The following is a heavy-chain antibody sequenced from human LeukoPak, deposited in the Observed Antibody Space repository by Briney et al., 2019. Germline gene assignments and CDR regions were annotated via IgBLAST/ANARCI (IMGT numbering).Heavy chain of an antibody. Sequence: GGSLTLSCAPSGFTLSSNYMSWVRQAPGKRLEWVSGIYSGGSTYFPDSVKGRFTTSRDNSKNTPYLQMNSLCAQDTAVSYFPRDNSGSAPDAFDIWGQGTMVTVSS. CDR1: GFTLSSNY. CDR2: IYSGGST. V-gene: IGHV3-66*02. D-gene: IGHD1-26*01. J-gene: IGHJ3*02. CDR3: PRDNSGSAPDAFDI.